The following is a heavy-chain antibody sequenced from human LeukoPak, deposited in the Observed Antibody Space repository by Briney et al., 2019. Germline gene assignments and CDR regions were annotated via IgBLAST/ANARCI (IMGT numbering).Heavy chain of an antibody. D-gene: IGHD3-3*01. CDR2: IIPIFGTA. V-gene: IGHV1-69*05. J-gene: IGHJ3*02. CDR1: GGTFSSYA. CDR3: ARSGFLEFGAFDI. Sequence: ASVKVSCKGSGGTFSSYAISWVRQAPGQGLEWMGGIIPIFGTANYAQKFQGRVTITTDESTSTAYMELSSLRSGDTAVYYCARSGFLEFGAFDIWGQGTMVTVSS.